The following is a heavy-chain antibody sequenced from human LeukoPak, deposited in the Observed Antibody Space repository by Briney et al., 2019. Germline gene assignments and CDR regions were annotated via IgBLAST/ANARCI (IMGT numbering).Heavy chain of an antibody. CDR1: GGSISSGGYY. CDR3: ALNPFYDILTVTDGAEYFHH. V-gene: IGHV4-39*07. Sequence: SQTLSLTCTVSGGSISSGGYYWGWIRRPPGKGLEWIGSIYYSGSTYYNPSLNSRVTISVDSSKNQFSLKLSSVTAADTAVYYCALNPFYDILTVTDGAEYFHHWGQGTLVTVSS. J-gene: IGHJ1*01. CDR2: IYYSGST. D-gene: IGHD3-9*01.